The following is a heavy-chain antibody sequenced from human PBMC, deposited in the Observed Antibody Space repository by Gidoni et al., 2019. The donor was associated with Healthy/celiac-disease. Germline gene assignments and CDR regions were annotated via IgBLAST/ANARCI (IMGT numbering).Heavy chain of an antibody. CDR3: TRYSYGLYFDY. J-gene: IGHJ4*02. Sequence: EVQLVESGGGLVQPGRSLRLSCTASGFTFGDYAMSWFRQAPGKGLEWVGFIRSKAYGGTTEYAASVKGRFTISRDDSKSIAYLQMNSLKTEDTAVYYCTRYSYGLYFDYWGQGTLVTVSS. CDR2: IRSKAYGGTT. V-gene: IGHV3-49*03. CDR1: GFTFGDYA. D-gene: IGHD5-18*01.